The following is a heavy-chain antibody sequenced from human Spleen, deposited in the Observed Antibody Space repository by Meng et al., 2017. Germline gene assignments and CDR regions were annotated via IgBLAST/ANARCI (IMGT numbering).Heavy chain of an antibody. Sequence: GGSLRLSCAASGFTFSSYAMHWVRQAPGKGLEWVAVISYDGSNKYYADSVKGRFTISRDNSKNTLYLQMNSLRAEDTAVYYCARDKGAMSGYSYGPFDYWGQGTLVTVSS. V-gene: IGHV3-30*01. D-gene: IGHD5-18*01. J-gene: IGHJ4*02. CDR1: GFTFSSYA. CDR2: ISYDGSNK. CDR3: ARDKGAMSGYSYGPFDY.